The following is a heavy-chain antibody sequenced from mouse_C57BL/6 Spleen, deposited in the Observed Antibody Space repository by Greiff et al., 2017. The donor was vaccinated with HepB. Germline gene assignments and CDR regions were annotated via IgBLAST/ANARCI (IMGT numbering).Heavy chain of an antibody. J-gene: IGHJ4*01. Sequence: VQLQQSGPELVKPGASVKMSCKASGYTFTDYNMHWVKQSHGKSLEWIGYINPNNGGTSYNQKFKGKATLTVNKSSSTAYMELRSLTSEDSAVYYCARGTYYYGNAMDYWGQGTSVTVSS. CDR1: GYTFTDYN. V-gene: IGHV1-22*01. CDR2: INPNNGGT. CDR3: ARGTYYYGNAMDY. D-gene: IGHD1-1*01.